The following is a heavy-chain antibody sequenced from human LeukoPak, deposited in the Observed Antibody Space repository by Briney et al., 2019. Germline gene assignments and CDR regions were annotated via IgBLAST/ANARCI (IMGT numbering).Heavy chain of an antibody. J-gene: IGHJ3*02. CDR2: ISYDGSNK. CDR3: ARGSTVTTSTFDI. D-gene: IGHD4-17*01. CDR1: GFTFSSYA. V-gene: IGHV3-30*04. Sequence: GGSLRLSCAASGFTFSSYAMHWVRQAPGKGLEWVAVISYDGSNKYYADSVKGRFTISRDNSKNTLYLQMNSLRAEDTAVYYCARGSTVTTSTFDIWGQGTMVTVSS.